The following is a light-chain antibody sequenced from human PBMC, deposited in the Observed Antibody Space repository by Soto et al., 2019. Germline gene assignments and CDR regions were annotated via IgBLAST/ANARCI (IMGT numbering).Light chain of an antibody. CDR3: QQYGGSPFT. CDR2: GAS. J-gene: IGKJ3*01. CDR1: QSVSNN. V-gene: IGKV3-20*01. Sequence: EIVLTQSPGTLSLSPGERATLSCRASQSVSNNLAWIQQKPGQTPRLLMYGASSRATGIPDRFSGSGSGTRFTLTISRLEPEDFAVYYCQQYGGSPFTFGPGPKVEI.